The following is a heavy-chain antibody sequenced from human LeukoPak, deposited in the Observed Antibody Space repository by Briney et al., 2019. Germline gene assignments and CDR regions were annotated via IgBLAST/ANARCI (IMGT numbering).Heavy chain of an antibody. Sequence: SETLSLTCSVSGGSITSSSYYWGWIHQPPEKGLEWIGYIHYSGTTNYNPSLKSRVTMSVDTSNNHLSLRLTSVTAADTALYYCARHSYSYYGLDVWGQGTTITVSS. J-gene: IGHJ6*02. CDR3: ARHSYSYYGLDV. CDR1: GGSITSSSYY. V-gene: IGHV4-61*05. D-gene: IGHD1-26*01. CDR2: IHYSGTT.